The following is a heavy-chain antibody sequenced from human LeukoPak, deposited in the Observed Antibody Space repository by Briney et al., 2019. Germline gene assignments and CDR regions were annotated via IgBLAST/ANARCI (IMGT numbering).Heavy chain of an antibody. CDR1: SYSISSGFY. J-gene: IGHJ3*02. CDR3: ARDNYYDNSGYSRGAFDI. D-gene: IGHD3-22*01. V-gene: IGHV4-38-2*02. Sequence: PSENLSLTCSVSSYSISSGFYWGWIRQPPGKGLEWIGSMFHSGTNYYKPSLRSQVTISVDTSKNKFSLKLKSITAADTAVYYCARDNYYDNSGYSRGAFDIWGQGTMVTVSS. CDR2: MFHSGTN.